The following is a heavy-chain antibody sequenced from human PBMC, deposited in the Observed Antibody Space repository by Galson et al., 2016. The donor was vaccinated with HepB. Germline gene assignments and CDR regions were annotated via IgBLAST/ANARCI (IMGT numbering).Heavy chain of an antibody. CDR2: IYYSGST. Sequence: SETLSLTCSVSGGFISSNRYYWGWIRQPPGKGLEWIGSIYYSGSTYYNPSLKSRVTISVDTSKNQLSLKVTSVAAADTAVYYCARVGPTVGFDYWGQGTLVTVSS. V-gene: IGHV4-39*01. CDR3: ARVGPTVGFDY. CDR1: GGFISSNRYY. J-gene: IGHJ4*02. D-gene: IGHD1-26*01.